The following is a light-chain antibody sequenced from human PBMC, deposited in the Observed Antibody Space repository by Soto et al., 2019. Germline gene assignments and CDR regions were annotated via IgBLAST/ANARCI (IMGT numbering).Light chain of an antibody. V-gene: IGKV3-20*01. J-gene: IGKJ2*01. CDR2: GAS. Sequence: EIVLMQSPGTLSLSPGERVTLSCRASQSVSSSYLAWYQQKPGQAPRPLIYGASSRATGIPDRFSGSGSGTDFTLTISRLEPEDFAVYYCLQYGSSPYTFGQGTKLEIK. CDR1: QSVSSSY. CDR3: LQYGSSPYT.